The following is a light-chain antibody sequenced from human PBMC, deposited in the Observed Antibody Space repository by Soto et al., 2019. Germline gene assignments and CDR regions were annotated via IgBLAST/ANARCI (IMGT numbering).Light chain of an antibody. CDR2: DAS. CDR3: QQRSNLIT. Sequence: EIVMPQAPATLSVSPGERATLSCRASHRVSSYLAWYQQKPGQAPRLLIYDASNRATGIPARFSGSGSGTDFTLTISSLEPEDFAVYYCQQRSNLITFGQGTRLEIK. J-gene: IGKJ5*01. V-gene: IGKV3-11*01. CDR1: HRVSSY.